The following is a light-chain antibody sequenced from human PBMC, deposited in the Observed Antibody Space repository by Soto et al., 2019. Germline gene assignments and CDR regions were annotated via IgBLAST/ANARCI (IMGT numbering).Light chain of an antibody. Sequence: QSVLTPAVSGYGVPRQSSPLSCTRNSSDVGGYNYVSWYQQHPGKAPKLMIYDVSNRPSGVSSRFSGSKSGNTASLTISGLQAEDEADYYCSSYTSSSTLGVFGTGTKVTVL. J-gene: IGLJ1*01. V-gene: IGLV2-14*01. CDR2: DVS. CDR1: SSDVGGYNY. CDR3: SSYTSSSTLGV.